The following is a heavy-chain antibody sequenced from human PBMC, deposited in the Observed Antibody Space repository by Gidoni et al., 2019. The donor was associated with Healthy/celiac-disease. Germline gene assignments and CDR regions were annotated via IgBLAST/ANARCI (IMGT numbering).Heavy chain of an antibody. V-gene: IGHV4-4*07. CDR3: ARYNWGVPAGAFDI. D-gene: IGHD1-20*01. CDR2: IYTSGST. CDR1: GGSISSYY. Sequence: QVQLQESGRGQVKPSEALSRTCPVPGGSISSYYWSWIRQPAGKGLEWIGRIYTSGSTYYTPSLKSRVTMSVDTSKNQFSLKLSSVTAADTAVYYCARYNWGVPAGAFDIWGQGTMVTVSS. J-gene: IGHJ3*02.